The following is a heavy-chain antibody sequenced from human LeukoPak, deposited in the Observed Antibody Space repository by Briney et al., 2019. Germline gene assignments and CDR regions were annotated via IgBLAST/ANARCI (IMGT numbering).Heavy chain of an antibody. CDR3: AKVTASGFFDY. V-gene: IGHV4-39*07. D-gene: IGHD2-21*02. CDR2: IYYTGST. Sequence: PSETLSLTCTVSGGSITNSGYHWGWVRQPPGKGLEWIASIYYTGSTYYNPSLKSRVTISLDASKKQFSLNLSSVTTADTAVYYCAKVTASGFFDYWGQGTLVTVSS. J-gene: IGHJ4*02. CDR1: GGSITNSGYH.